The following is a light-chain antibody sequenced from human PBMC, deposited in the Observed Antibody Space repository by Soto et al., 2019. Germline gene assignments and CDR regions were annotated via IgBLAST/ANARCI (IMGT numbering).Light chain of an antibody. CDR2: WAS. Sequence: DIVMTQSPDSLAVSLGERATINCKSSQSVLYSSNNNNYLAWYQHKPGQPPKLLIYWASTRESGVPDRFSGSGSGTDFTLTVSSLQAEDVAVYYCQQYYSNPLTFGQGTKREIK. CDR3: QQYYSNPLT. V-gene: IGKV4-1*01. J-gene: IGKJ2*01. CDR1: QSVLYSSNNNNY.